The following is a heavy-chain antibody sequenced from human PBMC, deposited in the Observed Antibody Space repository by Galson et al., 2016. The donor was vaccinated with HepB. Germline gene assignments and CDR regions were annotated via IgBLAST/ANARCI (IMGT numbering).Heavy chain of an antibody. D-gene: IGHD2-15*01. CDR2: ISYDGGSK. CDR3: AGGGEIFVVVVAATGDMDV. V-gene: IGHV3-30*04. Sequence: SLRLSCAASGFSFSSYAIHWVRQAPGKGLEWLSVISYDGGSKYYADSVKGRFTVSRDNSRNTLYLQMNSLRPEDTAVYYCAGGGEIFVVVVAATGDMDVWGRGTTVTVSS. CDR1: GFSFSSYA. J-gene: IGHJ6*02.